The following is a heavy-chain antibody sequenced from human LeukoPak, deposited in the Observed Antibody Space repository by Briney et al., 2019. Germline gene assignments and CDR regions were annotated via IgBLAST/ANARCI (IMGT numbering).Heavy chain of an antibody. D-gene: IGHD2-2*01. CDR1: GFAFTGPA. CDR3: AAPPAVVIPAVNDASDI. CDR2: IVFGSGHT. V-gene: IGHV1-58*01. Sequence: GTSVKVSCKASGFAFTGPAVQWVRQARGQRLEWIGWIVFGSGHTDYVQEFQERVTITRDLSTGTFYMELRSLRSEDTAVYYCAAPPAVVIPAVNDASDIWGQGTMVTVSS. J-gene: IGHJ3*02.